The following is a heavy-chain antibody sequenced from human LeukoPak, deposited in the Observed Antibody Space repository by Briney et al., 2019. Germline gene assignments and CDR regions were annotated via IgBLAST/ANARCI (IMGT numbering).Heavy chain of an antibody. CDR1: RGTFSSYA. Sequence: ASVKVSCKASRGTFSSYAISWVRQAPGQGLEWMGRIIPIFGTANYAQKFQGRVTITTDESTSTAYMELSSLRSEDTAVYYCARGGYYDSSGYWWNDAFDIWGQGTMVTVSS. V-gene: IGHV1-69*05. CDR3: ARGGYYDSSGYWWNDAFDI. CDR2: IIPIFGTA. J-gene: IGHJ3*02. D-gene: IGHD3-22*01.